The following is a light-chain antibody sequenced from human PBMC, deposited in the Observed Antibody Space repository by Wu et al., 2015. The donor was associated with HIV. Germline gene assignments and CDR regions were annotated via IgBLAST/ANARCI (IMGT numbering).Light chain of an antibody. CDR2: AAS. V-gene: IGKV3-20*01. CDR3: QHYSSSPTMYT. CDR1: QSVSSNY. Sequence: EIVLTQSPGTLSLSPGERATLSCRASQSVSSNYLAWYQKKSGQAPRLLIYAASSRATGIPDRFSGSESGTDFTLTISRLEPEDFAVYYCQHYSSSPTMYTFGQGTKAGDQT. J-gene: IGKJ2*01.